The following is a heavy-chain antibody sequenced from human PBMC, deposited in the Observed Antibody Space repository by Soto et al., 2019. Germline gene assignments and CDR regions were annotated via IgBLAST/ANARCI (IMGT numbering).Heavy chain of an antibody. J-gene: IGHJ4*02. V-gene: IGHV4-34*01. CDR2: INHSGSP. CDR3: ARASSSWYLYYFDY. CDR1: GGSFSGCS. D-gene: IGHD6-13*01. Sequence: PSETLSLTCAVYGGSFSGCSWSWIRQPPGKGLEWIGEINHSGSPHYNPSLKSRVTISVDTSKNQFSLKLSSVTAADTAVYYCARASSSWYLYYFDYWGQGTLVTVSS.